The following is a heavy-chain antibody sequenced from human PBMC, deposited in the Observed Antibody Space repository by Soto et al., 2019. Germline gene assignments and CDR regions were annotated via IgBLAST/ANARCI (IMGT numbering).Heavy chain of an antibody. D-gene: IGHD6-25*01. CDR2: TYYRSKWYN. Sequence: SQTLSLTCAISGDSVSSNSAAWNWIRQSPSRGLEWLGRTYYRSKWYNDYAVSVKSRITINPDTSKNQFSLQLNSVTPADRVVFYCARGGARQRRAYSFDYWGRGTVVTVS. V-gene: IGHV6-1*01. CDR1: GDSVSSNSAA. CDR3: ARGGARQRRAYSFDY. J-gene: IGHJ4*02.